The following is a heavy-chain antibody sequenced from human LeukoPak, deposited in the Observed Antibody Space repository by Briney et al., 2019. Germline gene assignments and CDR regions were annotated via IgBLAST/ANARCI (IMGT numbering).Heavy chain of an antibody. J-gene: IGHJ4*02. V-gene: IGHV3-7*03. D-gene: IGHD3-10*01. CDR2: IKQDGSEK. Sequence: GGSLRLSCAASGFTFSSYWMSWVRRAPGKGLEWVANIKQDGSEKYYVDSVKGRFTISRDNAKNSLYLQMNSLRAEDAAVYYCARDKEVYYYASGSLGYWGQGTLVTVSS. CDR1: GFTFSSYW. CDR3: ARDKEVYYYASGSLGY.